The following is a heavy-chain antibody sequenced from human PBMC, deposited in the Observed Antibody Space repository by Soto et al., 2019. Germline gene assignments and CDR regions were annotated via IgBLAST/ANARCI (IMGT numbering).Heavy chain of an antibody. CDR2: IIPIFGTA. J-gene: IGHJ6*02. D-gene: IGHD6-6*01. Sequence: QVQLVQSGAEVKKPGSSVKVSCKASRGTFSSYAISWVRQAPGQGLEWMGGIIPIFGTANYAQKSQGRVTIAADESTSTAYMELSRLRSEDTAVYYCASAYSSSSNYYYYGMDVWGQGTTVRVSS. CDR3: ASAYSSSSNYYYYGMDV. V-gene: IGHV1-69*12. CDR1: RGTFSSYA.